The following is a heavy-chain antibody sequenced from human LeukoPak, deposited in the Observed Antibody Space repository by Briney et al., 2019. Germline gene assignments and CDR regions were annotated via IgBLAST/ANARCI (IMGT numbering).Heavy chain of an antibody. CDR2: NYYSGGT. Sequence: SETLSLTCTVSGGSISSGGDYCSWIRQHPGKGLEWIGYNYYSGGTYYNPSVKSRVTISVDTYKNQFSLRLTSFTADDTALFCWAVFLPDYDILTGYILIDYWRQGTLVTVSS. D-gene: IGHD3-9*01. J-gene: IGHJ4*02. CDR1: GGSISSGGDY. CDR3: AVFLPDYDILTGYILIDY. V-gene: IGHV4-31*03.